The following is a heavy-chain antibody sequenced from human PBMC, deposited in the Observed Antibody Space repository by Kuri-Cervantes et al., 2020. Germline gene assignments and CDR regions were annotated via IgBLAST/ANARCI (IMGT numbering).Heavy chain of an antibody. D-gene: IGHD6-13*01. Sequence: ASVKVSCKASGYTFTTYGISWVRQAPGQGLEWMGWISPYNNNTNYAQKLQGRVTLTTDTSTNTAYMELSSLRSEDTAVYYCAREGHSSSWYNWGQGTLVTVSS. CDR2: ISPYNNNT. V-gene: IGHV1-18*01. J-gene: IGHJ4*02. CDR1: GYTFTTYG. CDR3: AREGHSSSWYN.